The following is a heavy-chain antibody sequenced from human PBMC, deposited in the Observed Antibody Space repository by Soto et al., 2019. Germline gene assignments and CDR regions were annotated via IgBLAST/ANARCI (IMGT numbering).Heavy chain of an antibody. Sequence: GGSLRLSCVASGFTFSDHGMHWVRQAPGKGLEWVSVIWDDGRKEFYADSVKGRFTISRDNSKKTPYLQMDRLRVEDTAVYYCARRGYNYGYPAYYGMDVWGQGTTVTVSS. D-gene: IGHD5-18*01. CDR3: ARRGYNYGYPAYYGMDV. V-gene: IGHV3-33*01. J-gene: IGHJ6*02. CDR2: IWDDGRKE. CDR1: GFTFSDHG.